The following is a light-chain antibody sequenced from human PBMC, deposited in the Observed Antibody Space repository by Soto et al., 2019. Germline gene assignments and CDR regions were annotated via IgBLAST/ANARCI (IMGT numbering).Light chain of an antibody. Sequence: QSVLTQPPSVSGAPGQRVTISCTGSSSNIGAGYDVHWYQQLPGTAPKLLIYGNSNRPSGVPDRFSGSKSGTSASLAITGLQADEEDDYYCQSYDSSLSGYVFGTGTTLTVL. CDR1: SSNIGAGYD. CDR3: QSYDSSLSGYV. J-gene: IGLJ1*01. V-gene: IGLV1-40*01. CDR2: GNS.